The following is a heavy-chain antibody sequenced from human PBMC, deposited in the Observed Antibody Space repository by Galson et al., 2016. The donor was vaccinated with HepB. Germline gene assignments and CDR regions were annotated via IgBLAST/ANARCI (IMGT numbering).Heavy chain of an antibody. Sequence: SVKVSCKASGYSFSNYYMHWVRQAPGQGLEWMGVINPTDGSTSYAQKFQGRVFMTRETSTNTVYMDLNTLKSEDTAVYFCARGKWELWMGDYWGQGTLVTVSS. CDR3: ARGKWELWMGDY. V-gene: IGHV1-46*01. J-gene: IGHJ4*02. D-gene: IGHD3-16*01. CDR2: INPTDGST. CDR1: GYSFSNYY.